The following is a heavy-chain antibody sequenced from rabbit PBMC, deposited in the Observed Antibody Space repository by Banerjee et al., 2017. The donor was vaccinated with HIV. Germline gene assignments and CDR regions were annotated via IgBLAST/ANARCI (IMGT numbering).Heavy chain of an antibody. CDR2: IETGSGST. CDR1: GIDFSSYYY. Sequence: QSLEESGGDLVKPGASLTLTCKASGIDFSSYYYMCWVRQAPGKGLEWIGCIETGSGSTYYASWAKGRFTISKTSSTTVTLQMTSLTAADTATYFCAKDSAYAGYGYLGLWGQGTLVTVS. V-gene: IGHV1S40*01. CDR3: AKDSAYAGYGYLGL. D-gene: IGHD8-1*01. J-gene: IGHJ3*01.